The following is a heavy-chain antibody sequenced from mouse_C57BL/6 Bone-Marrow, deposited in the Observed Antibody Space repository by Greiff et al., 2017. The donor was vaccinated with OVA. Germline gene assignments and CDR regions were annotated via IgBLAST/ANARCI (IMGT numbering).Heavy chain of an antibody. V-gene: IGHV5-4*01. Sequence: DVKLVESGGGLVKPGGSLKLSCAASGFTFSSYAMSWVRQTPEKRLEWVATISDGGSYTYYPDNVQGRFTISRDNAKNNLYLQMSHLKSEDTAMYYCARDNGSSYGRYFDVWGTGTTVTVSS. D-gene: IGHD1-1*01. CDR1: GFTFSSYA. CDR3: ARDNGSSYGRYFDV. CDR2: ISDGGSYT. J-gene: IGHJ1*03.